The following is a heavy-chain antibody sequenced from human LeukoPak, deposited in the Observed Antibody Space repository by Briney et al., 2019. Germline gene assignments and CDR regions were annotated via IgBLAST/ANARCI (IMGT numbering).Heavy chain of an antibody. D-gene: IGHD3-22*01. CDR3: ARRHTRHYYYDSSGAFDY. J-gene: IGHJ4*02. CDR1: GYSISSGYY. V-gene: IGHV4-38-2*02. CDR2: IYHSGST. Sequence: SETLSLTCTVSGYSISSGYYWGWIRQPPGKGLEWIGSIYHSGSTYYNPSLKSRVTISVDTSKNQFSLKLSSVTAADTAVYYCARRHTRHYYYDSSGAFDYWGQGTLVTVSS.